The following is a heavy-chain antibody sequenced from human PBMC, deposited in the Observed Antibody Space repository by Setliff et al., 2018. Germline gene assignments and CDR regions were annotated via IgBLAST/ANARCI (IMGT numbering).Heavy chain of an antibody. V-gene: IGHV4-38-2*01. CDR2: IHQRGRT. J-gene: IGHJ3*02. D-gene: IGHD3-3*01. CDR1: GISITSGHY. Sequence: SETLSLTCDVSGISITSGHYWGWIRQPPGKGLEWLATIHQRGRTYYNPSLNSRVTISLDTSKNHFSLKLRSVTAEDSAVYYCASPGRDNLDSPFDAFDIWGQGTPVTVS. CDR3: ASPGRDNLDSPFDAFDI.